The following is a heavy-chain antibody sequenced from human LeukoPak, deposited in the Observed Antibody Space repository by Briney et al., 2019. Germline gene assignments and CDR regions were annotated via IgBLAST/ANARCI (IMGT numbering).Heavy chain of an antibody. V-gene: IGHV3-48*01. CDR2: LSNTNMI. CDR1: GFSFSSYG. J-gene: IGHJ4*02. CDR3: ARRGDSPMIGDF. D-gene: IGHD2-21*01. Sequence: GGSLRLSCAASGFSFSSYGMNWVRQAPGKGLEWLSYLSNTNMIHYAESVKGRFTISRDNDKNSLYLQMDGLRAEDTAVYYCARRGDSPMIGDFWGQGTLVTVSP.